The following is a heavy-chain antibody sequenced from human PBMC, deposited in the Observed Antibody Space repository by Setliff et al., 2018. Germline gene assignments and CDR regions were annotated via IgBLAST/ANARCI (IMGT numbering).Heavy chain of an antibody. J-gene: IGHJ4*02. Sequence: SETLSLTCTVSGGSITSGRYYWGWIRQPPGQGLGWIASIHYSENTYYNPSLKTRVTISVDTSKNQFSLNLSSVTAADTAVYYCAAPGGGSYRFWGQGTLVTVSS. V-gene: IGHV4-39*01. D-gene: IGHD1-26*01. CDR3: AAPGGGSYRF. CDR1: GGSITSGRYY. CDR2: IHYSENT.